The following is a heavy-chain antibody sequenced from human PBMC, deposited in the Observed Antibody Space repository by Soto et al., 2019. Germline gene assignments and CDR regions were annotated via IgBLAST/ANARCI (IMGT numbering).Heavy chain of an antibody. D-gene: IGHD2-15*01. CDR3: ARAMRYCSGGSCYYHFDY. CDR1: GYTFTSYG. CDR2: ISAYNGNT. V-gene: IGHV1-18*01. Sequence: GASVKVSCKASGYTFTSYGISWVRQAPGQGLEWMGWISAYNGNTNYAQKLQGRVTMTTDTSTSTAYMELSSLRSEDTAVYYCARAMRYCSGGSCYYHFDYWGQGTLVTVSS. J-gene: IGHJ4*02.